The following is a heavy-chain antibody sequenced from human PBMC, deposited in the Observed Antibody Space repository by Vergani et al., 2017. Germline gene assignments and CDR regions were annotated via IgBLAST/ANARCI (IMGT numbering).Heavy chain of an antibody. CDR2: IIPILGTA. CDR3: ARRKGYCSSTSCYTDDY. Sequence: QVQLVQSGAEVKKPGSSVKVSCKASGGTFSSYAISWVRQAPGQGLEWMGRIIPILGTANYAQTFQGRVTITADESTSTAYMELSSLRSEDTAVYYCARRKGYCSSTSCYTDDYWGQGTLVTVSS. D-gene: IGHD2-2*02. V-gene: IGHV1-69*11. J-gene: IGHJ4*02. CDR1: GGTFSSYA.